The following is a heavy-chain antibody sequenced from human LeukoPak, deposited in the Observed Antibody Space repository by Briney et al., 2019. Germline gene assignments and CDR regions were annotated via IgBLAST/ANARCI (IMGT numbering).Heavy chain of an antibody. CDR3: ARRYCSSASCLFDY. J-gene: IGHJ4*02. CDR1: GFTFTTYT. Sequence: PGGSLRLSCAASGFTFTTYTMNWVRQAPGKGLEWVSDISSSGSYIDYADSVKGRFTISRENAKNSLFLQMSSLRAEDAAVYYCARRYCSSASCLFDYWGQGTLVTVSS. V-gene: IGHV3-21*01. CDR2: ISSSGSYI. D-gene: IGHD2-2*01.